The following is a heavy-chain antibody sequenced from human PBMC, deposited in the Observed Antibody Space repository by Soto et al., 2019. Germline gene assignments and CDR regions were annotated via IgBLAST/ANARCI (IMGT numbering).Heavy chain of an antibody. CDR3: ARWSYLDY. CDR1: GFTFTNYA. J-gene: IGHJ4*02. D-gene: IGHD3-3*01. V-gene: IGHV3-23*01. Sequence: GGSLRLSCAASGFTFTNYAMTWVRQAPGKGLEWVSISSGSGSGGSTNYADSVKGRFTISRDNSKNTLYLQMNSLRVEDTAVYYCARWSYLDYWGQGTRVTVSS. CDR2: SSGSGSGGST.